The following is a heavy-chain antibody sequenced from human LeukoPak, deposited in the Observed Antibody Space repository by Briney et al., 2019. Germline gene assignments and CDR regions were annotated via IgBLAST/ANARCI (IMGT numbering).Heavy chain of an antibody. CDR3: APLHCSSTSCPYFDY. D-gene: IGHD2-2*01. CDR2: ISGSGGST. CDR1: GLTFSSYA. J-gene: IGHJ4*02. Sequence: GGSLRLSCAASGLTFSSYAMSWVRQAPGKGLEWVSAISGSGGSTYYADSVKGRFTISRDNSKNTLYLQMNSLRAEDTAVYYCAPLHCSSTSCPYFDYWGQGTLVTVSS. V-gene: IGHV3-23*01.